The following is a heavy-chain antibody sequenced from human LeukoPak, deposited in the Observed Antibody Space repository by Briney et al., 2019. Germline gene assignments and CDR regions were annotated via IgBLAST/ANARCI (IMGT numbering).Heavy chain of an antibody. D-gene: IGHD2-15*01. J-gene: IGHJ3*02. Sequence: PGGSLRLSCAASGFTFSSYSMNWVRQAPGKGLEWVSSISSSSSYIYYADSVKGRFTISRDNAKNSLYLQMNSLRAEDTALYYCARAYCSGGSCSDAFDIWGQGTMVTVSS. CDR3: ARAYCSGGSCSDAFDI. V-gene: IGHV3-21*04. CDR2: ISSSSSYI. CDR1: GFTFSSYS.